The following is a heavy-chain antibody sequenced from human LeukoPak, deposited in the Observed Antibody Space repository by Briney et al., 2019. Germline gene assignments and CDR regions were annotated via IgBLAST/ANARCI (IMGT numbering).Heavy chain of an antibody. CDR1: GYTFTNYD. CDR2: INPSGGRT. V-gene: IGHV1-46*01. CDR3: AREGTYYDILTGYSNRNFDY. Sequence: ASVKVSCKASGYTFTNYDIHWVRQAPGQGLEWMGIINPSGGRTTYAQKFQGRVTMTRDTSTSTIYMELSSLRSEDTAVYYCAREGTYYDILTGYSNRNFDYWGQGTLVTVSS. J-gene: IGHJ4*02. D-gene: IGHD3-9*01.